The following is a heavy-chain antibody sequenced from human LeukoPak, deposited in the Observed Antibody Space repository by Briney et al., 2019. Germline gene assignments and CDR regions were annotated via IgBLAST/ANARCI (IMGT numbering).Heavy chain of an antibody. V-gene: IGHV4-34*01. D-gene: IGHD3-22*01. Sequence: SETLSLTCAVYGGSFSGYYWSWIRQPPGKGLEWIGEINHSGSTNYNPSLKSRVTISVDTSKNQFSLKLRSVTAADTAVYYCARVQNYYDSSGYYETPFDYWGQGTLVTVSS. CDR3: ARVQNYYDSSGYYETPFDY. J-gene: IGHJ4*02. CDR1: GGSFSGYY. CDR2: INHSGST.